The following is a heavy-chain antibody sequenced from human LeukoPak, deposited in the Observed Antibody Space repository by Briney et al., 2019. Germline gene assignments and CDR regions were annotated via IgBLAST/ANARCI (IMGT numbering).Heavy chain of an antibody. CDR1: GGTFSSYA. D-gene: IGHD5-18*01. J-gene: IGHJ6*04. CDR2: IIPIFGTA. V-gene: IGHV1-69*13. Sequence: ASVKVSCKASGGTFSSYAISWVRQVPGQGLEWMGGIIPIFGTANYAQKFQGRVTITADESTSTAYMELSSLRSEDTAVYYCARWIRGVGYYYYGMDVWGKGTTVTVSS. CDR3: ARWIRGVGYYYYGMDV.